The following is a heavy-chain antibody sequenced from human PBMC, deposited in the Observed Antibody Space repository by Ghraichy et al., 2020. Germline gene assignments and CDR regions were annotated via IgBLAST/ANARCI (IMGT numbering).Heavy chain of an antibody. CDR1: GGTFSSYA. D-gene: IGHD1-26*01. CDR3: ATSIVGATWAPDDAFDI. Sequence: SVKVSCKASGGTFSSYAISWVRQAPGQGLEWMGGIIPIFGTANYAQKFQGRVTITADESTSTAYMELSSLRSEDTAVYYCATSIVGATWAPDDAFDIWGQGTMVTVSS. V-gene: IGHV1-69*13. CDR2: IIPIFGTA. J-gene: IGHJ3*02.